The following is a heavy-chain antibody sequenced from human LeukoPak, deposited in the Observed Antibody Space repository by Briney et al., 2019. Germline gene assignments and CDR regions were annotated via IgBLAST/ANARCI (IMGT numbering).Heavy chain of an antibody. CDR3: ARGIFGVVPKTFDY. Sequence: SETLSLTCTVFGRSISSYYWGWIRQPPRKGLEWVGYIYYSGSTTYNPSLKSRVTISVHTSKNQFSLKLSSVAAADTAVYCCARGIFGVVPKTFDYWGQGTLVTVSS. CDR2: IYYSGST. J-gene: IGHJ4*02. D-gene: IGHD3-3*01. CDR1: GRSISSYY. V-gene: IGHV4-59*01.